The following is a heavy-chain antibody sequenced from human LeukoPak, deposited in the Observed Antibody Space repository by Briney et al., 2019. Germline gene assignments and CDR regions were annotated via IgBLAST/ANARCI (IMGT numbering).Heavy chain of an antibody. Sequence: PGGSLRLSCVASGPTLSSYAMTWVRQAPGKGLEWVSTISDSGGSTFYADSVKGRFTISRDNSKNTLFLQISNLRAEDTAIYYCAGLYGGSYAYWGQGTLVTVSS. V-gene: IGHV3-23*01. CDR1: GPTLSSYA. CDR2: ISDSGGST. D-gene: IGHD3-16*01. CDR3: AGLYGGSYAY. J-gene: IGHJ4*02.